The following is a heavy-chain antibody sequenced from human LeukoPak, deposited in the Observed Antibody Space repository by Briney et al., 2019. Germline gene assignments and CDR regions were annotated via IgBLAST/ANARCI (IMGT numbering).Heavy chain of an antibody. CDR2: IYTSGST. D-gene: IGHD2-2*01. CDR1: GGSISSGSYY. J-gene: IGHJ5*02. Sequence: PSETLSLTCTVSGGSISSGSYYWSWIRQPAGKGLEWIGRIYTSGSTNYNPSLKSRVTISVDTSKNQFSLKLSSVTAADTAVYYCARDRGYCSSTSCYLGVDPWGQGTLVTVSS. V-gene: IGHV4-61*02. CDR3: ARDRGYCSSTSCYLGVDP.